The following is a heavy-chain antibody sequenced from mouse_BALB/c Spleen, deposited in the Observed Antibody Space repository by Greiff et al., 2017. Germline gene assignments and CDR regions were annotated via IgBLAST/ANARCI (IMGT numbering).Heavy chain of an antibody. CDR2: IDPANGNT. V-gene: IGHV14-3*02. CDR1: GFNIKDTY. CDR3: ARWDYDAMDY. Sequence: EVQLQQSGAELVKPGASVKLSCTASGFNIKDTYMHWVKQRPEQGLEWIGRIDPANGNTKYDPKFQGKATITADTSSNTAYLQLSSLTSEETAVYYCARWDYDAMDYWGQGTSVTVSS. J-gene: IGHJ4*01.